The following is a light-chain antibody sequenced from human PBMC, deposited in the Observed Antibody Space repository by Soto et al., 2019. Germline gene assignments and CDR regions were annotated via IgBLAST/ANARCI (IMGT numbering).Light chain of an antibody. CDR1: QSISCW. V-gene: IGKV1-5*01. Sequence: DIQITQSPSNLSASVGDRVTITCRASQSISCWLAWYQQKPGKAPKLLIYDASSLESGVPSRFSGSGSGTEFTLTISSLQPDDFATYYCQQYNSYSYTFGQGTKLEIK. CDR3: QQYNSYSYT. CDR2: DAS. J-gene: IGKJ2*01.